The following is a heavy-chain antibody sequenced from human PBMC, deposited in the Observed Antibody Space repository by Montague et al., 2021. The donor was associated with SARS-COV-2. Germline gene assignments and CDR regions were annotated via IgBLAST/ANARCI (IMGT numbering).Heavy chain of an antibody. D-gene: IGHD3-22*01. V-gene: IGHV4-39*01. Sequence: SETLSLTCTVSVRSISSSSYYWGWIRQPPGKGLEFIGSIYYSGRTYYXXXLKSLVTISVDTSKNQFSLKLSSVTAADTAVYYCARPWSSINMIVVVRPTHGFDHWCQGTLVTVSS. CDR2: IYYSGRT. CDR3: ARPWSSINMIVVVRPTHGFDH. J-gene: IGHJ5*02. CDR1: VRSISSSSYY.